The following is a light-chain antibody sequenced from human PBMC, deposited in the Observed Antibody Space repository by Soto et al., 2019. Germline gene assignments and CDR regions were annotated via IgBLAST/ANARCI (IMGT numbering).Light chain of an antibody. V-gene: IGKV3-15*01. CDR1: QSVSTN. CDR2: GAS. Sequence: EIVMTQSPATLSVSPGERATLSCMASQSVSTNLAWYQQKPGQAPRLLIYGASTRATGIPARFSGSGSGTEFILTISSLQSEDFAVYYCQQYNNWWTFGQGTKVDIK. J-gene: IGKJ1*01. CDR3: QQYNNWWT.